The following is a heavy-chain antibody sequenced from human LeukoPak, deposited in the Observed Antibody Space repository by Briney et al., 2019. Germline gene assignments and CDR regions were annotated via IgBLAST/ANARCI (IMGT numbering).Heavy chain of an antibody. CDR3: ARRIVGPSSGGDY. CDR1: GFTFSSSW. J-gene: IGHJ4*02. CDR2: IKKDASQI. D-gene: IGHD1-26*01. Sequence: GGSLRLSCAASGFTFSSSWMSWVRQAPGKGLEWVANIKKDASQIYYVDSVRGRFTISRDNAKNSLYLQMNSLRVEDTAVYYCARRIVGPSSGGDYWGQGTPVTVSA. V-gene: IGHV3-7*01.